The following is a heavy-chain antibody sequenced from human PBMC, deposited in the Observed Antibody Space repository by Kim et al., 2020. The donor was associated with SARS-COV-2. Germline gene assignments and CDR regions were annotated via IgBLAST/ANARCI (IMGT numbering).Heavy chain of an antibody. V-gene: IGHV3-11*05. D-gene: IGHD3-22*01. Sequence: DSVKGRFTISRDNAKNSLYLQMNSLRAEDTAVYYCARDRTFYDSSGAPGYWGQGTLVTVSS. CDR3: ARDRTFYDSSGAPGY. J-gene: IGHJ4*02.